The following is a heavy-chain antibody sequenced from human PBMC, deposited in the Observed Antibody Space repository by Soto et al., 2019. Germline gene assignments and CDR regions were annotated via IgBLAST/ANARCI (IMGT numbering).Heavy chain of an antibody. CDR3: ASAALVLKVYAVAYRFAY. J-gene: IGHJ4*02. CDR1: GGTFSSYA. V-gene: IGHV1-69*12. CDR2: IIPIFGTA. Sequence: QVQLVQSGAEVKKPGSSVKVSCKASGGTFSSYAISWVRQAPGQGLEWMGGIIPIFGTANYAQKFQGRVTITANESTRTAYIELSSLGSEDTALYYRASAALVLKVYAVAYRFAYWGQGTLVTVSS. D-gene: IGHD2-8*01.